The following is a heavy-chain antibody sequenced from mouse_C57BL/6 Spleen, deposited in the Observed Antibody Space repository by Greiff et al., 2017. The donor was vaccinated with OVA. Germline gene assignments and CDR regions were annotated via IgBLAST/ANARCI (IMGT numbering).Heavy chain of an antibody. CDR3: TRNYGNIFAY. J-gene: IGHJ3*01. CDR2: IDPETGGT. Sequence: QVQLQQSGAELVRPGASVTLSCKASGYTFTDYEMHWVKQTPVHGLEWIGAIDPETGGTAYNQKFKGKAILTADKSSSTAYVELRSLTSDDSAVYYCTRNYGNIFAYWGQGTLVTVSA. CDR1: GYTFTDYE. D-gene: IGHD2-1*01. V-gene: IGHV1-15*01.